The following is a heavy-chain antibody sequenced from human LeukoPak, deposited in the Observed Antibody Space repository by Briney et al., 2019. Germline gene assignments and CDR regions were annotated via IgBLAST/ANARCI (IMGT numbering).Heavy chain of an antibody. CDR2: IYYSGST. V-gene: IGHV4-31*03. CDR1: GGSISSGGYY. J-gene: IGHJ3*02. Sequence: PSETLSLTCTVSGGSISSGGYYWSWIRQHPGKGLEWIGYIYYSGSTYYNPSLKSRVTISVDTSKNQFSLKLSSVTAADTAVYYCARVTRLLWFGEFRGPNAFDIWGQGTMVTVSS. D-gene: IGHD3-10*01. CDR3: ARVTRLLWFGEFRGPNAFDI.